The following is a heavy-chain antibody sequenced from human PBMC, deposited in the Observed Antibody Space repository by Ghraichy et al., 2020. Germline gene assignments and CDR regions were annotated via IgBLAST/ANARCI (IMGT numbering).Heavy chain of an antibody. V-gene: IGHV4-34*01. J-gene: IGHJ5*02. CDR2: INHSGST. CDR3: ARGIVVVPAVSPRRMFDP. D-gene: IGHD2-2*01. Sequence: SETLSLTCAVYGGSFSGYYWSWIRQPPGKGLEWIGEINHSGSTNYNPSLKSRVTISVDTSKNQFSLKLSSVTAADTTVYYCARGIVVVPAVSPRRMFDPWGQGTLVTVSS. CDR1: GGSFSGYY.